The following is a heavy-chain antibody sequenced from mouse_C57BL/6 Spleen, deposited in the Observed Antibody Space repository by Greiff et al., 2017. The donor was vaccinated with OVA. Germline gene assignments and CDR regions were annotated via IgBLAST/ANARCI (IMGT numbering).Heavy chain of an antibody. J-gene: IGHJ4*01. CDR2: IDPSDSYT. D-gene: IGHD2-5*01. CDR1: GYTFTSYW. V-gene: IGHV1-69*01. Sequence: QVQLQQSGAELVMPGASVKLSCKASGYTFTSYWMHWVKQRPGQGLEWIGEIDPSDSYTNYNQKFKGKSTLTVDKSSSTAYMQLSSLTSEDSAVYYCARGGYSNYNYAMDYWGQGTSVTVSS. CDR3: ARGGYSNYNYAMDY.